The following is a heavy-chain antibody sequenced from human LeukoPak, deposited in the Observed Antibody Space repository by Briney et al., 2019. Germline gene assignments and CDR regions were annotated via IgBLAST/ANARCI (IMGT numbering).Heavy chain of an antibody. CDR2: INAGNGNT. J-gene: IGHJ6*02. Sequence: GASVKVSFKASGYTFTSYAMHWVRQAPGQRLEWMGWINAGNGNTRYSQKLQGRVTITRDTSANTVYMELSSLRSGDTAVYYCARDDWNYKFTIHSYYYGMDVWGQGTTVTVSS. D-gene: IGHD1-7*01. V-gene: IGHV1-3*01. CDR1: GYTFTSYA. CDR3: ARDDWNYKFTIHSYYYGMDV.